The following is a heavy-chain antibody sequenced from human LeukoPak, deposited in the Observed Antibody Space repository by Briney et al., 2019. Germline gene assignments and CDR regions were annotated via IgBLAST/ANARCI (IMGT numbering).Heavy chain of an antibody. V-gene: IGHV4-34*01. CDR3: ARGEAYYYGSGSFPYGMDV. Sequence: SETLSLTCAVYGGSFSGYYWSWIRQPPGKGLEWIGEINHSGSTNYNPSLKSRVTISVDTSKNQFSLKLSSVTAADTAVYYCARGEAYYYGSGSFPYGMDVWGQGTTVTVSS. CDR2: INHSGST. J-gene: IGHJ6*02. D-gene: IGHD3-10*01. CDR1: GGSFSGYY.